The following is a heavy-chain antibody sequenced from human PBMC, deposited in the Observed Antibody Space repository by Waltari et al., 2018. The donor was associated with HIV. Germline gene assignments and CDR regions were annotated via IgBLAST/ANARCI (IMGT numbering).Heavy chain of an antibody. CDR2: ISGSSVSR. Sequence: EVQLLESGGGLVQPGGSLRVSCAASGFSFRNYAMSWVRQAPGKGLEWVSLISGSSVSRYYADSVKGRFIISRDNSKNTLYLQMNSLRAEDTAVYYCAKHLPETYYYDSSANFYDFWGQGTLVTVSS. CDR3: AKHLPETYYYDSSANFYDF. V-gene: IGHV3-23*01. D-gene: IGHD3-22*01. J-gene: IGHJ4*02. CDR1: GFSFRNYA.